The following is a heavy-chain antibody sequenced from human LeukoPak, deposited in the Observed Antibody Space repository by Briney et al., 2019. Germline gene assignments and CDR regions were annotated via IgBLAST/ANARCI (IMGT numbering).Heavy chain of an antibody. CDR3: ATGSLSDYVWGSYRL. D-gene: IGHD3-16*02. CDR2: INPSDGST. CDR1: GYTFTSYG. V-gene: IGHV1-46*01. J-gene: IGHJ4*02. Sequence: GASVKVSCKASGYTFTSYGISWVRQAPGQGLEWMGIINPSDGSTSYHEKFQGRVTMTEDTSTDTAYMELSSLRSEDTAVYYCATGSLSDYVWGSYRLWGQGTLVTVSS.